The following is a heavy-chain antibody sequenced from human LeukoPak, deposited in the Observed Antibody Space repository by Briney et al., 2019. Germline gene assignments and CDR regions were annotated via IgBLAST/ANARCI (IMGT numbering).Heavy chain of an antibody. Sequence: ASVKVSCKTSGYTFNDYFMHWVRQAPGQGLEWMGWINPNSGSTKHAQRFQGRVTMTGDTSISTAYMEVSRLRSDDSAVYYCARAVDTDFAFDIWGQGTMVTVSS. D-gene: IGHD5-18*01. CDR1: GYTFNDYF. CDR3: ARAVDTDFAFDI. CDR2: INPNSGST. J-gene: IGHJ3*02. V-gene: IGHV1-2*02.